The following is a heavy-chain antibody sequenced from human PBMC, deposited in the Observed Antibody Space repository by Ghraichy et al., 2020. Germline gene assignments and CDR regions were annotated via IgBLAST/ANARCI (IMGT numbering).Heavy chain of an antibody. CDR1: GFTFSSFA. J-gene: IGHJ6*03. Sequence: GGSLRLSCAASGFTFSSFAMRWVRQAPGKGLEWVSTISGSGGSTYYADSVKGRFTISRDNSKNSLYLQMNSLRAEDTALYYCAKGGDSGYKDSCYYYDMDVWGKGTTVTVSS. CDR2: ISGSGGST. V-gene: IGHV3-23*01. D-gene: IGHD5-12*01. CDR3: AKGGDSGYKDSCYYYDMDV.